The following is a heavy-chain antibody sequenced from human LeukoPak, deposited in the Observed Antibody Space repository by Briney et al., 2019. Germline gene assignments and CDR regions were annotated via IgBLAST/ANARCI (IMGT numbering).Heavy chain of an antibody. CDR2: INQSGST. D-gene: IGHD2-8*01. V-gene: IGHV4-34*01. CDR3: ARPRYCTNGVCSNFDY. Sequence: SETLSLTCAVYGGSFSGYFWSWIRQPPGKGLEWIGEINQSGSTHYNPSLKGRVIISVDTSKNQFSLKLSSVTAADTAVYYCARPRYCTNGVCSNFDYWGQGTLVTVSS. CDR1: GGSFSGYF. J-gene: IGHJ4*02.